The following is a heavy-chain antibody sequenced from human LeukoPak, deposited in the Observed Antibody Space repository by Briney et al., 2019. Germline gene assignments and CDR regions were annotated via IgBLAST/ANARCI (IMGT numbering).Heavy chain of an antibody. CDR1: GYTFTDYY. CDR3: ARGVLAGYDYSGHRFYNRFDP. CDR2: INPNSGGT. J-gene: IGHJ5*02. Sequence: ASVKVSCKASGYTFTDYYMHWVRQAPGQGLEWMGWINPNSGGTNFAQKFQGRVTMTRDTSISTAYMELSWLRSDDTAVYYCARGVLAGYDYSGHRFYNRFDPWGQGTLVTVSS. D-gene: IGHD5-12*01. V-gene: IGHV1-2*02.